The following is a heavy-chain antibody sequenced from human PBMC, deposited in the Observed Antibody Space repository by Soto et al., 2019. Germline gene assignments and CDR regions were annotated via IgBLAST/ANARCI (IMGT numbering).Heavy chain of an antibody. Sequence: GGSLRLSCAASGFTFSSYAMSWVRQAPGKGLEWVSAISGSGGSTYYADSVKGRFTISRDNSKNTLYLQMNSLRAEDTAVYYCAKVRVAGTSPRGDDFDYWGQGTLVTVSS. CDR2: ISGSGGST. D-gene: IGHD6-19*01. CDR3: AKVRVAGTSPRGDDFDY. CDR1: GFTFSSYA. V-gene: IGHV3-23*01. J-gene: IGHJ4*02.